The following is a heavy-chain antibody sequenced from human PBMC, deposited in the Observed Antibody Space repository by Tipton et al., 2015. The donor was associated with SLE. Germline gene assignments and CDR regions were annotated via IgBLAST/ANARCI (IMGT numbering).Heavy chain of an antibody. Sequence: TLSLTCSVSNFDVSASYYWGWVRQTPEKGLAWLGSVYRDGRTFYNPSLKSRVTISIDTSKNQFSLKLSSVTAADTAVYYCARHYGIMSTPLYYFDYWGQGTLVTVSS. CDR1: NFDVSASYY. D-gene: IGHD3-9*01. V-gene: IGHV4-38-2*01. J-gene: IGHJ4*02. CDR2: VYRDGRT. CDR3: ARHYGIMSTPLYYFDY.